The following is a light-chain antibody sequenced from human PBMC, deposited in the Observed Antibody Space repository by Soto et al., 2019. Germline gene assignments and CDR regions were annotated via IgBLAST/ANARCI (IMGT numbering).Light chain of an antibody. Sequence: AIWMTQSPASLSASTGDRVTITCRTTHGTRSYLAWYQQKTGKAPKLLIYAASTLQSGVPSRFSGSGSGTDFTLTISCLQSEYFATYYCQQYYSYPRTFGPGTKADSK. V-gene: IGKV1-8*01. J-gene: IGKJ3*01. CDR3: QQYYSYPRT. CDR2: AAS. CDR1: HGTRSY.